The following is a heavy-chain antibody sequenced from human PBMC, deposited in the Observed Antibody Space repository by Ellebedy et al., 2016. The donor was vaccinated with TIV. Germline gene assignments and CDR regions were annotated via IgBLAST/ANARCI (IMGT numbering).Heavy chain of an antibody. CDR1: GFTFSIYA. CDR3: AHFLGNTMVRGVLTALDY. CDR2: ISGSGDRT. Sequence: PGGSLRLSCAASGFTFSIYAMSWVRQAPGKGLEWVSLISGSGDRTYYADSAKGRLTISRDNSKDTFYLQVNSLRAEDTAVYYCAHFLGNTMVRGVLTALDYWGQGALVTVSS. J-gene: IGHJ4*02. V-gene: IGHV3-23*01. D-gene: IGHD3-10*01.